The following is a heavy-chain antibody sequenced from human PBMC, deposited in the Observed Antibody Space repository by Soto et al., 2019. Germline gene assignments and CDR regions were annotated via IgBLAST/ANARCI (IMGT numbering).Heavy chain of an antibody. CDR2: ISAYNGNT. CDR3: ARDRNVLVVYAMDWFDP. Sequence: GASVKVSCKASGYTFTSYGISWVRQAPGQGLEWMGWISAYNGNTNYAQKLQGRVTMTTDTSTSTAYMELRSLRSDDTAVYYCARDRNVLVVYAMDWFDPWGQGTLVTVSS. CDR1: GYTFTSYG. D-gene: IGHD2-8*01. J-gene: IGHJ5*02. V-gene: IGHV1-18*01.